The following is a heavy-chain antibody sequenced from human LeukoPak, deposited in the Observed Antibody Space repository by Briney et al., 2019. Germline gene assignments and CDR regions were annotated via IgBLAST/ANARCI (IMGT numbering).Heavy chain of an antibody. Sequence: SVKVSCKASGCTFSSYAISWVRQAPGQGLEWMGEIIPIFGTANYAQKFQGRVTITTDESTSTAYMELSSLRSEDTAVYYCARSGSYSFFDYWGQGTLVTVSS. V-gene: IGHV1-69*05. J-gene: IGHJ4*02. CDR2: IIPIFGTA. D-gene: IGHD1-26*01. CDR1: GCTFSSYA. CDR3: ARSGSYSFFDY.